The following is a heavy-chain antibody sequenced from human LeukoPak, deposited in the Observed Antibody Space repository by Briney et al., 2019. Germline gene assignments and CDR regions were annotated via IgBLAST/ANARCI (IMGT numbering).Heavy chain of an antibody. D-gene: IGHD3-10*01. J-gene: IGHJ4*02. CDR3: ARAGILYYGSGSYYNG. CDR2: INPNSGGT. V-gene: IGHV1-2*02. CDR1: GYTFTGYY. Sequence: ASVKVSCKASGYTFTGYYMHWVRQAPGQGLEWMGWINPNSGGTNYAQKFRGRVTMTRDTSISPAYMELSRLRSDDTAVYYCARAGILYYGSGSYYNGWGQGTLVTVSS.